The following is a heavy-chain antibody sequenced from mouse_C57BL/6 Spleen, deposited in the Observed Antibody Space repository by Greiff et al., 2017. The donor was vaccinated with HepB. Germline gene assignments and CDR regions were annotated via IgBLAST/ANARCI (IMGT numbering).Heavy chain of an antibody. D-gene: IGHD2-13*01. CDR3: AGGDEGTT. Sequence: VQLQQSGPELVKPGASVKISCKASGYAFSSSWMNWVKQRPGKGLEWIGRIYPGDGDTNYNGKFKGKATLTADKSSSTAYMELSGLASEDSAVYFCAGGDEGTTWGKGTTLTVS. CDR1: GYAFSSSW. V-gene: IGHV1-82*01. CDR2: IYPGDGDT. J-gene: IGHJ2*01.